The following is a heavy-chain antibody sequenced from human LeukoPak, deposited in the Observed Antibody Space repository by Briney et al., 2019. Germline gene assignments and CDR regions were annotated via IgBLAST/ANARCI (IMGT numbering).Heavy chain of an antibody. CDR3: ARAGGSNYRLFDY. J-gene: IGHJ4*02. CDR1: GYSFTSYW. V-gene: IGHV5-51*01. Sequence: GESLKISCKGSGYSFTSYWIGWVRQMPGKGLDWMGIIYPGDSDTRYSPSFQGQVTISADKSISTAYLQWSSLEASDTAMYYCARAGGSNYRLFDYWGQGVLVTVSS. CDR2: IYPGDSDT. D-gene: IGHD4-11*01.